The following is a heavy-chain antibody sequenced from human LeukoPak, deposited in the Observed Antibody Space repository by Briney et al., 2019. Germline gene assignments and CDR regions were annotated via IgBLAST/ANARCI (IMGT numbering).Heavy chain of an antibody. V-gene: IGHV1-18*01. CDR1: GYTFTSYG. J-gene: IGHJ4*02. Sequence: GASVKVSCKASGYTFTSYGISWVRQAPGQGLEWMGWISAYNGNTNYAQKLQGRVTMTTDTSTSTAYMELRSLRSDDTAVYYCASSRGYCSSTSCPFDYWGQGTLVTVSS. CDR3: ASSRGYCSSTSCPFDY. D-gene: IGHD2-2*01. CDR2: ISAYNGNT.